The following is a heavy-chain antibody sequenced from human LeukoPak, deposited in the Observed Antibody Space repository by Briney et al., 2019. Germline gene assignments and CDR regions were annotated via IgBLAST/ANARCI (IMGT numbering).Heavy chain of an antibody. Sequence: GGSLRLSCAASGFTVSSNYMSWVRQAPGKGLEWVAFIRYDGSNKYYADSVKGRFTISRDNSKNTLYLQMNSLRAEDTAVYYCAKEFVVWGAFDIWGQGAMVTVSS. CDR2: IRYDGSNK. CDR3: AKEFVVWGAFDI. D-gene: IGHD2-2*01. V-gene: IGHV3-30*02. CDR1: GFTVSSNY. J-gene: IGHJ3*02.